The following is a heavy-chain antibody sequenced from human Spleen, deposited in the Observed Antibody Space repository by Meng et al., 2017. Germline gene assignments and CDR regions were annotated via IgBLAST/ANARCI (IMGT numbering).Heavy chain of an antibody. D-gene: IGHD3-22*01. CDR2: ISDGSWTT. Sequence: GESLKISCAASGFIFSDYYMNWIRQAPGRGLEWVAYISDGSWTTYYADSVKGRFTISRDNAKNSLYLQMNSLRVEDTAVYYCARTPLYAPSGYYYGLYQYGLDVWGQGTTVTVSS. V-gene: IGHV3-11*01. CDR1: GFIFSDYY. J-gene: IGHJ6*02. CDR3: ARTPLYAPSGYYYGLYQYGLDV.